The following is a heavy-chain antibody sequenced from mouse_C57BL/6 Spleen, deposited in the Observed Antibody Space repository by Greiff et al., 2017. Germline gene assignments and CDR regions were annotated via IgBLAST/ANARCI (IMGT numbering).Heavy chain of an antibody. Sequence: QVQLQQSGAELVMPGASVKLSCKASGYTFTSYWMHWVKQRPGQGLEWIGEIDPSDSYTNYNQKFKGKSTLTVDKSSSTAYMQLSSLTSEDSAVYYCARRGTYYYGIDYWGQGTTLTVSS. CDR2: IDPSDSYT. D-gene: IGHD1-1*01. V-gene: IGHV1-69*01. CDR3: ARRGTYYYGIDY. J-gene: IGHJ2*01. CDR1: GYTFTSYW.